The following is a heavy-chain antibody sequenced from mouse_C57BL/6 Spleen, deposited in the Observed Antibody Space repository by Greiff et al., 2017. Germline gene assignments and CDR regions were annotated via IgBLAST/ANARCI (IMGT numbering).Heavy chain of an antibody. Sequence: EVNVVESGGGLVQPGESLKLSCESNEYEFPSHDMSWVRKTPEKRLELVAAINSDGGSTYYPDTMERRVIIARDNAKEALYLQMSSLRSEDTALDYCARHDGYYVGCAYWGQGTLVTVSA. CDR2: INSDGGST. J-gene: IGHJ3*01. CDR3: ARHDGYYVGCAY. D-gene: IGHD2-3*01. V-gene: IGHV5-2*01. CDR1: EYEFPSHD.